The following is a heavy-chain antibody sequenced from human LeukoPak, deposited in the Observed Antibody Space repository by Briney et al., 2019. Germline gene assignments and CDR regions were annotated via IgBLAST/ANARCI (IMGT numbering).Heavy chain of an antibody. J-gene: IGHJ4*02. Sequence: SQTLSLTCVISGDSVSSNSAAWNWIRQSPSRGLEWLGRTYYRSKWYNDYAVSVKSRITINPDTSKNQFSLQLNSVTPEDTAVYYCAGDGPHEQSGSYYFDYWGQGTLVTVSS. CDR2: TYYRSKWYN. D-gene: IGHD1-26*01. CDR1: GDSVSSNSAA. V-gene: IGHV6-1*01. CDR3: AGDGPHEQSGSYYFDY.